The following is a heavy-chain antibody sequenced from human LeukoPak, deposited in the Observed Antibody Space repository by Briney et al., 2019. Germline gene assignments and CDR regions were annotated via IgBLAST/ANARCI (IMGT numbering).Heavy chain of an antibody. CDR1: GASLSGNIDY. CDR2: IYTSGST. V-gene: IGHV4-61*02. D-gene: IGHD2-2*01. J-gene: IGHJ4*02. CDR3: AREIDCSSTSCSLGVFDY. Sequence: PSGTLSLTCTVSGASLSGNIDYYNWIRQPAGKGLEWIGRIYTSGSTNYNPSLKSRVTISVDTSKNQFSLKLSSVTAADTAVYYCAREIDCSSTSCSLGVFDYWGQGTLVTVSS.